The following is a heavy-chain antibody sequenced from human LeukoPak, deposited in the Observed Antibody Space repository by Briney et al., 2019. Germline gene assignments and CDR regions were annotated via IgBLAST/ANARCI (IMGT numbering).Heavy chain of an antibody. CDR2: FDPEDGET. Sequence: ASVKVSCKVSGYTLTELSMHWVRQAPGKGLGGMGGFDPEDGETIYAQKFQGRVTMTEDTSTDTAYMELSSLRSEDTAVYYCATERNYYDSSGSPPWYFDYWGQGTLVTVSS. CDR3: ATERNYYDSSGSPPWYFDY. D-gene: IGHD3-22*01. J-gene: IGHJ4*02. CDR1: GYTLTELS. V-gene: IGHV1-24*01.